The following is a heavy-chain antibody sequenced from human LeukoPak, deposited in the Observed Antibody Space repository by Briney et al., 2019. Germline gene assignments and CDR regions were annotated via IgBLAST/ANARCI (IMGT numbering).Heavy chain of an antibody. CDR3: AKGVVAATNAAYYGMDV. Sequence: GGSLRLSCAASGFTFSNYGMHWVRQAPGKGLEWVAVISYDESDKYYADSVKGRFTISRDNSKNTLYLQMNSLRPEDTAVYYSAKGVVAATNAAYYGMDVWGQGTTVTVSS. J-gene: IGHJ6*02. CDR2: ISYDESDK. D-gene: IGHD2-15*01. V-gene: IGHV3-30*18. CDR1: GFTFSNYG.